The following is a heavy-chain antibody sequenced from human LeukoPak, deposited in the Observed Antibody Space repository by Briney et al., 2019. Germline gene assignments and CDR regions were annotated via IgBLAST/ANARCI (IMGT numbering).Heavy chain of an antibody. CDR3: ATDNGTPDY. CDR2: IDPRSGAT. CDR1: GYTFTAYY. V-gene: IGHV1-2*02. J-gene: IGHJ4*02. Sequence: ASVKVSCKASGYTFTAYYIHWVRRAPGQGREWMGWIDPRSGATKCTQKFQGRVTMTRETSITTVYLELNGLTFDDTAVYYCATDNGTPDYWGQGTLVTVSS. D-gene: IGHD2-8*01.